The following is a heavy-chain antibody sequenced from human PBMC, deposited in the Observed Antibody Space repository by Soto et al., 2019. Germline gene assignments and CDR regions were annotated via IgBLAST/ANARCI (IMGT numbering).Heavy chain of an antibody. CDR3: AHLYFVVVPAAMTYYFDY. Sequence: SGPTLVNPTQTLTLTCTFSGFSLSTSGVGVGWIRQPPGKALEWLALIYWDDDKRYSPSLKSRLTITKDTSKNQVVLTMTNMDPVDTATYYCAHLYFVVVPAAMTYYFDYWGQGTLVTVSS. J-gene: IGHJ4*02. D-gene: IGHD2-2*01. CDR2: IYWDDDK. CDR1: GFSLSTSGVG. V-gene: IGHV2-5*02.